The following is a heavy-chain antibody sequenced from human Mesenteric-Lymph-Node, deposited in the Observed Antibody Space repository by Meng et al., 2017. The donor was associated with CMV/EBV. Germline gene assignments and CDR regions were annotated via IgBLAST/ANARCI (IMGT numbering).Heavy chain of an antibody. CDR1: GYTITELS. Sequence: CKVSGYTITELSMHWVRQAPGKGLEWMGGFDPEDGETIYAQKFQGRVTMTEDTSTDTAYMELSSLRSEDTAVYYCATGMGGYRPPFDYWGQGTLVTVSS. V-gene: IGHV1-24*01. CDR2: FDPEDGET. D-gene: IGHD5-12*01. CDR3: ATGMGGYRPPFDY. J-gene: IGHJ4*02.